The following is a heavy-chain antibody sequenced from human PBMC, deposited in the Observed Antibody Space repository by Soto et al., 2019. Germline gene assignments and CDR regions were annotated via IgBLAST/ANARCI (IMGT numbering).Heavy chain of an antibody. Sequence: QVHLQESGPGLLKPSQTLSLTCAVSGDSIGSGDFYWTWIRQSPGKGLEYIGYLYKSGSTYYNPSLKSRPVISLDTSKSQFFLRLISVTAADTAMYYCARSLSASSGWFDPWGQGTLVTVSS. CDR1: GDSIGSGDFY. CDR2: LYKSGST. V-gene: IGHV4-30-4*01. D-gene: IGHD6-6*01. CDR3: ARSLSASSGWFDP. J-gene: IGHJ5*02.